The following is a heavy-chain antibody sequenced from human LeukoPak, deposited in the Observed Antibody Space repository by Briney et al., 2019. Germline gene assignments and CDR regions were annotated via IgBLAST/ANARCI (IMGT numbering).Heavy chain of an antibody. D-gene: IGHD3-10*01. CDR3: ARGASSGYRIDY. Sequence: GGSLRLSCAASGFTFSSYWMHWVRQAPGKGLVWVSLISTDGRNVNYADSVKGRFTISRDNAKNTLYLQLNSLRAEDTAVYYCARGASSGYRIDYWGQGTLVTASS. V-gene: IGHV3-74*01. CDR1: GFTFSSYW. J-gene: IGHJ4*02. CDR2: ISTDGRNV.